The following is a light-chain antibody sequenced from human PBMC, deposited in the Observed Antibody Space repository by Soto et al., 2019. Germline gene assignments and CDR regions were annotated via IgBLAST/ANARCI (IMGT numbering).Light chain of an antibody. CDR2: GAS. J-gene: IGKJ1*01. Sequence: EIVMTQSPATLSVSPGERATLSCRASQSVNSDLAWYQQKPGQAPRLLIYGASTRATGIPARFSGSGSGTEFTLTISSLQSEDFAVDYCQQYKLWWTFGQGTRVEIK. CDR1: QSVNSD. CDR3: QQYKLWWT. V-gene: IGKV3-15*01.